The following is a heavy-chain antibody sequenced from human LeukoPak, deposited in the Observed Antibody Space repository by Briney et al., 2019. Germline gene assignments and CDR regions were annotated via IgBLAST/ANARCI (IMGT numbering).Heavy chain of an antibody. CDR1: GGSISSYY. V-gene: IGHV4-59*08. D-gene: IGHD1-14*01. J-gene: IGHJ4*02. CDR3: ARHLTGDYFDY. Sequence: SETLSLTCTVSGGSISSYYWSWIRQPPGKGLEWIGYIYYSGGTNYNPSLKSRVTISVDTSKNQFSLKLSSVTAADTAVYYCARHLTGDYFDYWGRGTLVTVSS. CDR2: IYYSGGT.